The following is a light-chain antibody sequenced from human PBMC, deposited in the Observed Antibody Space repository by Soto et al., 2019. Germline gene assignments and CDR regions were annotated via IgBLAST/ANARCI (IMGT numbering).Light chain of an antibody. CDR1: GNDIGGYNF. CDR3: NSYTSSSTSYV. CDR2: DVS. V-gene: IGLV2-14*01. J-gene: IGLJ1*01. Sequence: QSALTQPASVSGSPGQSITISCTGTGNDIGGYNFVSWYQQTPGKAPKLMIYDVSNRPSGVSNRFSGSKSGNTASLTISGLQAEDEADYYCNSYTSSSTSYVFGTGTKVTVL.